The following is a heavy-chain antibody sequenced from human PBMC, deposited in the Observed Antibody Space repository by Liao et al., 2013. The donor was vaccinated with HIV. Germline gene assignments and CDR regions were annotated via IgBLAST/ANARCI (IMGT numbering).Heavy chain of an antibody. Sequence: QVQLQESGPGLVKPSQTLSLTCTVSGGSISSGSYYWSWIRQPPGKGLEWIGEINHSGSTNYNPSLKSRVTISVDTSKNQFSLKLSSVTAADTAVYYCARGRAPGRPRWLDYWGQGTLVTVSS. J-gene: IGHJ4*02. CDR3: ARGRAPGRPRWLDY. CDR2: INHSGST. CDR1: GGSISSGSYY. D-gene: IGHD1-14*01. V-gene: IGHV4-39*07.